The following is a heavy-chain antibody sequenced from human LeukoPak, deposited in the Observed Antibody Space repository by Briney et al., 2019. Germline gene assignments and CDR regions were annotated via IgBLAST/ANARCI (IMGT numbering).Heavy chain of an antibody. CDR3: ARGEDYFDY. J-gene: IGHJ4*02. CDR1: GFTFDDYA. D-gene: IGHD1-26*01. Sequence: PGGSLRLSCAASGFTFDDYAMHWVRQAPGKGLEWVSAIRWSGGRIRYVDSVKGRFIISRDNAKKSVYLQMNSLRAEDTALYYCARGEDYFDYWGQGTLVTVTS. CDR2: IRWSGGRI. V-gene: IGHV3-20*04.